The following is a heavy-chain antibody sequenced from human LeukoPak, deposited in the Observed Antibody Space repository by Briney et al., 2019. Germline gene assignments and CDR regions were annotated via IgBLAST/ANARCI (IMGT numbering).Heavy chain of an antibody. V-gene: IGHV4-59*12. CDR1: GGTISSYY. J-gene: IGHJ3*02. Sequence: TSSETLSFTCTVSGGTISSYYWSWIRQPPGKGLEWIAYIDYSGSTNYNPSLKSRVTISVDRSKNQFSLNLNSVTAADTAVYYCARGGYDFGAFEIWGQGTMVTVSS. CDR2: IDYSGST. CDR3: ARGGYDFGAFEI. D-gene: IGHD5-12*01.